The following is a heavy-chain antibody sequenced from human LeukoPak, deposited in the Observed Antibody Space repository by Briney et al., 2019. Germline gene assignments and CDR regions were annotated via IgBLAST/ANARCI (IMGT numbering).Heavy chain of an antibody. CDR2: INPKSGGT. J-gene: IGHJ6*02. CDR3: ARDHCSANSCYEDYYNGLDV. V-gene: IGHV1-2*02. Sequence: ASVKVSCRASGYTFTAYYLQWVRLAPGQGLEWMGWINPKSGGTEYAKRFQGRVTMTRDTSISTAYMELSRLRSDDTAVYYCARDHCSANSCYEDYYNGLDVWGQGTTVTVSS. CDR1: GYTFTAYY. D-gene: IGHD2-2*01.